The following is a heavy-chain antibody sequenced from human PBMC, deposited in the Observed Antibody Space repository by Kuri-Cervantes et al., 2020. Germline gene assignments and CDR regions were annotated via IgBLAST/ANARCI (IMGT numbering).Heavy chain of an antibody. CDR3: ARDVTIFGVVRLTYYYGMDV. CDR1: GLTVSSNY. V-gene: IGHV3-66*02. Sequence: GESLKISCAASGLTVSSNYMSWVRQAPGKGLEWVSVIYSGGRTDYADSVKGRFTISRDNSKNTLYLQMNSPRAEDTAVYYCARDVTIFGVVRLTYYYGMDVWGQGTTVTVSS. D-gene: IGHD3-3*01. CDR2: IYSGGRT. J-gene: IGHJ6*02.